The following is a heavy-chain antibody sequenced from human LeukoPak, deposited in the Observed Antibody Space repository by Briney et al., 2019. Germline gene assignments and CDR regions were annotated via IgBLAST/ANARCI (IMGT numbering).Heavy chain of an antibody. D-gene: IGHD3-22*01. CDR1: GGSFSGYY. CDR2: INHSGST. CDR3: ASSLHYDSSGYLY. J-gene: IGHJ4*02. V-gene: IGHV4-34*01. Sequence: PSETLSLTCAAYGGSFSGYYWSWIRQPPGKGLEWIGEINHSGSTNYNPSLKSRVTISVDTSKNQFSLKLSSVTAADTAVYYCASSLHYDSSGYLYWGQGTLVTVSS.